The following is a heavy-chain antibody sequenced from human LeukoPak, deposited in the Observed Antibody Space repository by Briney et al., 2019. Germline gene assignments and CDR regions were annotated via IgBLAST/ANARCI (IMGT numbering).Heavy chain of an antibody. V-gene: IGHV3-7*03. J-gene: IGHJ4*02. CDR2: IKQDGSET. CDR1: GFTLDRYW. CDR3: AKQVGPTIDY. D-gene: IGHD1-26*01. Sequence: GGSLRLSCEVSGFTLDRYWMSWVRQAPGKGLEWVANIKQDGSETHHVDSVKGRLTISRDNSKNTLFLQINSLRAEDTAVYYCAKQVGPTIDYWGQGTLVTVSS.